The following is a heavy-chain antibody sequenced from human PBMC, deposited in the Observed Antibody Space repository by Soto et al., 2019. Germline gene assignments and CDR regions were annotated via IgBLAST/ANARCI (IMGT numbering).Heavy chain of an antibody. Sequence: QVQLVQSGAEVKKPGASVKVSCKASGYTFTSYDINWVRQATGQGLEWMGWMNPNSGNTGDAQKFQGRVTMTRNTSRSTAYMELSSLRSEDTAVYYCARAWGYCSGGSCYSYDFAYWGQGTLVTVSS. CDR1: GYTFTSYD. V-gene: IGHV1-8*01. CDR2: MNPNSGNT. CDR3: ARAWGYCSGGSCYSYDFAY. D-gene: IGHD2-15*01. J-gene: IGHJ4*02.